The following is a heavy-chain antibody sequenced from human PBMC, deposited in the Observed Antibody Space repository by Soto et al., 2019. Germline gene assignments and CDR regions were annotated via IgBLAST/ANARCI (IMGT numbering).Heavy chain of an antibody. J-gene: IGHJ2*01. Sequence: QHPGKGLEEIGYIYYSGSTYYNPSLKSRVTISVDTSKNQFSLKVTSVTVADTAVYYCARLGGYFFFQAEDGIRDTVPVSAFLLNRSSDL. D-gene: IGHD3-3*01. CDR2: IYYSGST. V-gene: IGHV4-31*02. CDR3: ARLGGYFFFQAEDGIRDTVPVSAFLLNRSSDL.